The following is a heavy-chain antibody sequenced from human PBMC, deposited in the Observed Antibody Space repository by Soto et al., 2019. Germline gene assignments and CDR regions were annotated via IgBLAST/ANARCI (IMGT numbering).Heavy chain of an antibody. D-gene: IGHD3-22*01. CDR3: AKDPGLAMIVRRGFDI. CDR1: GFSFNNYP. V-gene: IGHV3-30*14. J-gene: IGHJ3*02. CDR2: ISNDGSIK. Sequence: ESGGGVAQPGRSLRLSCAASGFSFNNYPMHWVRQAPGKGLEWVALISNDGSIKSYADSVKGRFTISRDNSKNTLYVEVDSLRPEDTAVYYCAKDPGLAMIVRRGFDIWGQGTLVTVSS.